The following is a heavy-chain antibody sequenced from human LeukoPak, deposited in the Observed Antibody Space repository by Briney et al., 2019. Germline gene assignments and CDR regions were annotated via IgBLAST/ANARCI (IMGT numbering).Heavy chain of an antibody. J-gene: IGHJ4*02. CDR1: GFTFSSYA. CDR3: ARDVDTAVAPIDY. Sequence: PGRSLRLSCAASGFTFSSYAMHWVRQAPGKGLEWVAVISYDGSNKYYADSVKGRFTISRDNSKNTLYLQMNSLRAEDTAVYYCARDVDTAVAPIDYWGQGTLVTVSS. CDR2: ISYDGSNK. V-gene: IGHV3-30-3*01. D-gene: IGHD5-18*01.